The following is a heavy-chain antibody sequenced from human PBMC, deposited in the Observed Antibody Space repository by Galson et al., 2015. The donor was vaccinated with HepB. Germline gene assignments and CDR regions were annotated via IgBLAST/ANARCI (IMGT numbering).Heavy chain of an antibody. D-gene: IGHD3-9*01. CDR2: ISAYNGNT. CDR1: GYTFTSYG. CDR3: ARGLRDDILTGALFSKVSAEYFQH. V-gene: IGHV1-18*04. J-gene: IGHJ1*01. Sequence: SVKVSCKASGYTFTSYGISWVRQAPGQGLEWMGWISAYNGNTNYAQKLQGRVTMTTDTSTSTAYMELRSLRSDDTAVYYCARGLRDDILTGALFSKVSAEYFQHWGQGTLVTVSS.